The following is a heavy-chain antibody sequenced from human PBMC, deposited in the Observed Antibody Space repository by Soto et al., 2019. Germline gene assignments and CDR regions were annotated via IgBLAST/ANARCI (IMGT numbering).Heavy chain of an antibody. CDR3: TRSNYSSPSYFDT. CDR1: GGAVSSDTYY. J-gene: IGHJ1*01. D-gene: IGHD1-26*01. Sequence: PAETRSVTCTGSGGAVSSDTYYWGWVRQPPGTGLEWIGAIYYTGSMFYNPSLKSRVAMSVDTSKNQFSLMLSSVSAADTAVYYCTRSNYSSPSYFDTRGQRTQVPVSS. V-gene: IGHV4-39*01. CDR2: IYYTGSM.